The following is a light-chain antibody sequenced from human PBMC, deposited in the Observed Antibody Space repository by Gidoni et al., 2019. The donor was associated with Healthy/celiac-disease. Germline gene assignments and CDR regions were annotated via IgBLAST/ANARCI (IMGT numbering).Light chain of an antibody. CDR3: QTWGTGTVV. Sequence: QLVLTQSPPASASLGASVKLTCTLSSGHRSYAIAWHQQQPEQGPRYLMKLNSDGSHRKGGGIPDRFSGSSSGAERYLTISSLQSEDEADYYCQTWGTGTVVFGGGTKLTVL. V-gene: IGLV4-69*01. CDR1: SGHRSYA. CDR2: LNSDGSH. J-gene: IGLJ2*01.